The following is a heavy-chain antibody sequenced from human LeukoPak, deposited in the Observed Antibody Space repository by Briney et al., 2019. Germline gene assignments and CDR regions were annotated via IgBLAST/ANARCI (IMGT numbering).Heavy chain of an antibody. D-gene: IGHD2-15*01. J-gene: IGHJ3*02. CDR3: AREVRDIVVVVAATARGAFDI. CDR1: GGSISSSNW. CDR2: IYHSGST. V-gene: IGHV4-4*02. Sequence: SETLSLTCAVSGGSISSSNWWSWVRQPPGKGLEWIGEIYHSGSTNYNPSLKGRVTISVDKSKNQFSLKLSSVTAADTAVYYCAREVRDIVVVVAATARGAFDIWGQGTMVTVSS.